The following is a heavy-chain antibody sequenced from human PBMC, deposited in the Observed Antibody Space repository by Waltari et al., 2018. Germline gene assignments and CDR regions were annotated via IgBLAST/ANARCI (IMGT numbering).Heavy chain of an antibody. D-gene: IGHD5-12*01. CDR3: ARDGSSGEQVGYKYFDY. CDR1: GYTFTSYY. J-gene: IGHJ4*02. V-gene: IGHV1-46*01. Sequence: QVQLVQSGAEVKKPGASVKVSCKASGYTFTSYYIHWVRQAPGQGLEWMGLINPTGGSPSSAQKFQGRVTMTRDTSTSTGYMELSSRRSEDTAVYYCARDGSSGEQVGYKYFDYWGQGTLVTVSS. CDR2: INPTGGSP.